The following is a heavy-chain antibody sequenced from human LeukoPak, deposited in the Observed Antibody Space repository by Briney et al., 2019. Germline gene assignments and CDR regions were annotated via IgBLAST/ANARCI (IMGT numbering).Heavy chain of an antibody. CDR3: ARVDKYYDFWSGYKRPSYYFDY. D-gene: IGHD3-3*01. CDR2: IKQDGSEK. CDR1: GFTFSSYW. J-gene: IGHJ4*02. Sequence: GGSLRPSCAASGFTFSSYWMSWVRQAPGKGLEWVANIKQDGSEKYYVDSVKGRFTISRDNAKNSLYLQMNSLRAEDTAVYYCARVDKYYDFWSGYKRPSYYFDYWGQGTLVTVSS. V-gene: IGHV3-7*01.